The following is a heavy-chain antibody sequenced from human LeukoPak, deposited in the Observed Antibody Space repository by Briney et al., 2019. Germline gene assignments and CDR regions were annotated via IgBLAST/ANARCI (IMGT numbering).Heavy chain of an antibody. CDR2: IYHSGST. Sequence: SETLSLTCTVSGGSISSGGYYWSWIRQPPGKGLEWIGYIYHSGSTYYNPSLKSRVTISVDRSKNQFSLKLSSVIAADTAVYYCATGSSWYFRDDYWGQGTLVTVSS. CDR1: GGSISSGGYY. D-gene: IGHD6-13*01. V-gene: IGHV4-30-2*01. CDR3: ATGSSWYFRDDY. J-gene: IGHJ4*02.